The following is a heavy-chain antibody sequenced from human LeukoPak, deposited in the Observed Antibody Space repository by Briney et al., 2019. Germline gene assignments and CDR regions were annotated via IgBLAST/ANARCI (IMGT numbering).Heavy chain of an antibody. V-gene: IGHV1-69*13. CDR2: TIPIFGTA. Sequence: SVKVSCKASGGTFTSYAISWVRQAPGQGLEWMGGTIPIFGTANYAQKFQGRVTITAGESTSTAYMELSSLRSEDTAVYYCARDLGYCSSTSCYTADYWGQRTLVTASS. D-gene: IGHD2-2*02. CDR3: ARDLGYCSSTSCYTADY. CDR1: GGTFTSYA. J-gene: IGHJ4*02.